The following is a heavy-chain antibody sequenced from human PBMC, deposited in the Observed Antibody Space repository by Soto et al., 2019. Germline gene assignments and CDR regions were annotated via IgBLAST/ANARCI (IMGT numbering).Heavy chain of an antibody. V-gene: IGHV3-66*01. J-gene: IGHJ6*02. CDR2: IYSGDST. CDR3: ARGLRTLYGMDV. CDR1: GFTVSNNY. Sequence: GGSLRLSCAASGFTVSNNYMSWVRQAPGKGLEWVSIIYSGDSTYYADSVKGRFTISRDNSKNTLYLQMNSLRAEDTAVYYCARGLRTLYGMDVWGQGTTVTVSS.